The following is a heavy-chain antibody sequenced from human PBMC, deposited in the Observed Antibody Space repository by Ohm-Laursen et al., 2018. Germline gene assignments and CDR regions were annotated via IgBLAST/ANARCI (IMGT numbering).Heavy chain of an antibody. V-gene: IGHV1-18*01. D-gene: IGHD2-2*01. CDR3: ARYYCSSTSCPYNWFDP. CDR2: ISAYNGNT. Sequence: GSSVKVSCKASGYTFTSYGISWVRQAPGQGLEWMGWISAYNGNTNYAQKLQGRVTMTTDTSTSTAYMELRSLRSDDTAVYYCARYYCSSTSCPYNWFDPWGQGTLVTVSS. J-gene: IGHJ5*02. CDR1: GYTFTSYG.